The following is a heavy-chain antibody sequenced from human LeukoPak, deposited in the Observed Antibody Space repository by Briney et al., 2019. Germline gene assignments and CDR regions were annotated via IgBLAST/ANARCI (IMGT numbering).Heavy chain of an antibody. Sequence: ASVKVSCKASGGTFSSYAISWVRQAPGQGLEWMGGIIPIFGTANYAQKFQGRVTITTDESTSTAYMELSSLRSEDTAVYYCARDRGAGSSWYGGGYYFDYWGQGTLVTVSS. CDR3: ARDRGAGSSWYGGGYYFDY. CDR2: IIPIFGTA. D-gene: IGHD6-13*01. CDR1: GGTFSSYA. J-gene: IGHJ4*02. V-gene: IGHV1-69*05.